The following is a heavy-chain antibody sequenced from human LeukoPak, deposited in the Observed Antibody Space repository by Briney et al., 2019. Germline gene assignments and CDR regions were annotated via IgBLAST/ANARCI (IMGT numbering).Heavy chain of an antibody. Sequence: GASVKVSCKASGGTFSSYAISWVRQAPGQGLEWMGRIIPIFGIANYAQKFQGRATITADKSTSTAYMELSSLRSEDTAVYYCARDRDYYDSSGYFAYWGQGTLVTDSS. D-gene: IGHD3-22*01. CDR1: GGTFSSYA. J-gene: IGHJ4*02. CDR2: IIPIFGIA. V-gene: IGHV1-69*04. CDR3: ARDRDYYDSSGYFAY.